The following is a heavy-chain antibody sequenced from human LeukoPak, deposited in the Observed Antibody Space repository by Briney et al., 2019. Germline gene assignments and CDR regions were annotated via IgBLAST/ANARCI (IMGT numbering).Heavy chain of an antibody. V-gene: IGHV3-74*01. Sequence: GPSLTLSCAAAAFTFSAYWMHWVRQVPGKGLVWVSRIHREGTTTIYADSVKGRFTISRDNGKNTLYLHMNSLRADDTAVYYCARDSDWLLFDYWGQGTLVTVSS. J-gene: IGHJ4*02. CDR2: IHREGTTT. CDR3: ARDSDWLLFDY. D-gene: IGHD3-9*01. CDR1: AFTFSAYW.